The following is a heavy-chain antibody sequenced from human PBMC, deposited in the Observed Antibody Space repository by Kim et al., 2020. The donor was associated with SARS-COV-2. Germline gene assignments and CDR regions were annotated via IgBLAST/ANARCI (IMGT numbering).Heavy chain of an antibody. D-gene: IGHD3-10*01. CDR1: GGILSSNG. CDR3: AKIFGLGTNSGSFDI. J-gene: IGHJ3*02. Sequence: SVKVSCKASGGILSSNGLSWVRQAPGQGLEWMGGIVPMFGTTNYAEKVQGRLTISADETTSTVYMELSSLRPEDTAVYYCAKIFGLGTNSGSFDIWGQGTVVAASA. V-gene: IGHV1-69*13. CDR2: IVPMFGTT.